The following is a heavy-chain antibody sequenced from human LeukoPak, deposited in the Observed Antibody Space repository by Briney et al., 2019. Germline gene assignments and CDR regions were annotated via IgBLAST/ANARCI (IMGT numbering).Heavy chain of an antibody. CDR3: AKDITNAAVGTAPFDY. CDR2: IKQDGSDK. J-gene: IGHJ4*02. Sequence: PGGSLRLSCAASGFTFSTYWMSWVRQAPGKGLEWVASIKQDGSDKYYVDSVKGRFTISRDNAKNSLYLQMNSLRAEDTALYYCAKDITNAAVGTAPFDYWGQGPLVTVS. CDR1: GFTFSTYW. D-gene: IGHD6-13*01. V-gene: IGHV3-7*03.